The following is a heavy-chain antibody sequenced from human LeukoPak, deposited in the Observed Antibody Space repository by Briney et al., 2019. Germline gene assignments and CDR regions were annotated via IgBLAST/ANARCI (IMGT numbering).Heavy chain of an antibody. D-gene: IGHD3-22*01. CDR1: GIKFNSFG. Sequence: PGGSLRLSCVVSGIKFNSFGMHWVRQAPGRGLEWVSSISSSSTYIYYADSVKGRFTISRDNAKNSLSLQMNSLRAEDTAVYYCARDVYDSSGFSGAFDIWGQGTVVTVSS. V-gene: IGHV3-21*01. CDR3: ARDVYDSSGFSGAFDI. CDR2: ISSSSTYI. J-gene: IGHJ3*02.